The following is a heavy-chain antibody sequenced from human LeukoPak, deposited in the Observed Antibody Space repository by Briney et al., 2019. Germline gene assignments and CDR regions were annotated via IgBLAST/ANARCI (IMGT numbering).Heavy chain of an antibody. CDR1: GYTFTSYA. J-gene: IGHJ4*02. CDR3: ARGGPDGYFDY. Sequence: ASVTVSCKASGYTFTSYAMHWVRQAPGQRLEWMGWINAGNGNTKYSQEFQGRVTITRDTSASTAYMELSSLRSEDMAVYYCARGGPDGYFDYWGQGTLVTVSS. CDR2: INAGNGNT. V-gene: IGHV1-3*03.